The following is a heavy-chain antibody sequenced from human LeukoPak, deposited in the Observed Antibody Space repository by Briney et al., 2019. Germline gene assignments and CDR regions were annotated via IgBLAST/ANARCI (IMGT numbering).Heavy chain of an antibody. CDR3: ARHCSSTSCYGDYMDV. D-gene: IGHD2-2*01. J-gene: IGHJ6*03. Sequence: GESLKISCKGSGYSFTSYWIGWVRQMPGKGLEWMGIIYPGDSDTRYSPSFQGQVTISADRSISTAYLQWSSLKASDTAMYYCARHCSSTSCYGDYMDVWGKGTTVTISS. CDR2: IYPGDSDT. V-gene: IGHV5-51*01. CDR1: GYSFTSYW.